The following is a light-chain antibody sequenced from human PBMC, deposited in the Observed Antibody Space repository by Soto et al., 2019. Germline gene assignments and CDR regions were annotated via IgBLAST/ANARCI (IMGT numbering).Light chain of an antibody. V-gene: IGLV2-14*03. CDR1: TSDVGGYNY. Sequence: QSALTQPVSVSGSPGQSITISCTGTTSDVGGYNYVSWYQHHPGKAPKLMIYDVTNRPSGVSDRFSGSKSGNTASLTISGLQAEDEADDYGSSYTSSSTLVFGVGTMVNFL. CDR3: SSYTSSSTLV. J-gene: IGLJ2*01. CDR2: DVT.